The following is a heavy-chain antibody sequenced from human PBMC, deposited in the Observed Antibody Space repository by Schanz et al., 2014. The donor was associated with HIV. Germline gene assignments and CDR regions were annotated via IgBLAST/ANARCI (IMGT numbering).Heavy chain of an antibody. CDR2: VNHSGDT. CDR1: GSSVTYFY. V-gene: IGHV4-34*02. J-gene: IGHJ4*02. CDR3: ARAKWPPRSRHFDF. Sequence: QVQLQQWGAGLLKPSETLSLTCAVYGSSVTYFYWTWIRQSPGKGLEWIAEVNHSGDTTYNPSLNIRVTISVDPSKNQFSLNLASVPAADTAVYYCARAKWPPRSRHFDFWGQGNLVTVSS. D-gene: IGHD6-13*01.